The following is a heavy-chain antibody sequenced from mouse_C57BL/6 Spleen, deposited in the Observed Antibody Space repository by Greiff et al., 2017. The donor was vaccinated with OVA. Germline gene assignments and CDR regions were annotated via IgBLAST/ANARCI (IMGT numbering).Heavy chain of an antibody. CDR2: IDPSDSET. D-gene: IGHD2-3*01. J-gene: IGHJ4*01. V-gene: IGHV1-52*01. CDR1: GYTFTSYW. CDR3: ARGTYDGYRYDAMDY. Sequence: QVQLQQPGAELVRPGSSVKLSCKASGYTFTSYWMHWVKQRPIQGLEWIGNIDPSDSETHYNQKFKDKATLTVDKSSSTAYMQLSSLTSEDSAVYYWARGTYDGYRYDAMDYWGQGTSVTVSS.